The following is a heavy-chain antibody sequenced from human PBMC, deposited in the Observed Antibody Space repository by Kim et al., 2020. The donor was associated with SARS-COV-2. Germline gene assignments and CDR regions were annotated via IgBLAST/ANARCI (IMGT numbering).Heavy chain of an antibody. J-gene: IGHJ5*01. CDR1: GASITSYS. Sequence: SETLSLTCIVSGASITSYSWNWVRQSPGKGLEWIGCVYNSGRTRYNPSLESRATISYDTTKNQFSLKLSSVTAADTAAYYCARRGETCASISQVNWFDS. V-gene: IGHV4-59*08. CDR2: VYNSGRT. CDR3: ARRGETCASISQVNWFDS. D-gene: IGHD2-21*01.